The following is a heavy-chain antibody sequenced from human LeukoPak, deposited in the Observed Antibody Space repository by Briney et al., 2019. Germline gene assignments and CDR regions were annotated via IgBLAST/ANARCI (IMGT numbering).Heavy chain of an antibody. D-gene: IGHD5-18*01. CDR3: ARDPGYSYGPGWFDP. CDR2: IYYSGST. V-gene: IGHV4-30-4*01. J-gene: IGHJ5*02. Sequence: PSETLSLTCTVSGGSISSGDYYWSWIRQPPGKGLEWIGYIYYSGSTYYNPSLKSRVTISVDTSKNQFSLKLSSVTAADTAVYYCARDPGYSYGPGWFDPWGQGTLVTVSS. CDR1: GGSISSGDYY.